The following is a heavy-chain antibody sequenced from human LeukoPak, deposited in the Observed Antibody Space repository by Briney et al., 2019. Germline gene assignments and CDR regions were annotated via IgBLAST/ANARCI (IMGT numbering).Heavy chain of an antibody. Sequence: SETLSLTCTVSGGSISSYYWSWIRQPPGKGLEWIGYIYYSGSTNYNPSLKSRVTISVDTSKNQFSLKLSSVTAADTAVYYCAILNVLGAEVDYWGQEPWSPSPQ. CDR1: GGSISSYY. D-gene: IGHD2-8*02. V-gene: IGHV4-59*01. CDR2: IYYSGST. J-gene: IGHJ4*01. CDR3: AILNVLGAEVDY.